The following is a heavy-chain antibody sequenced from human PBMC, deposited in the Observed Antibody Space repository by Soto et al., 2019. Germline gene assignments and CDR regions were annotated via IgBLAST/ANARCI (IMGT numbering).Heavy chain of an antibody. V-gene: IGHV3-30*03. J-gene: IGHJ4*02. D-gene: IGHD5-12*01. CDR3: VMEGYDYYY. CDR1: GFTFSNYG. Sequence: PGGSLRLSCAASGFTFSNYGMHWVRQAPGKGLEWVAVISFDGGNKYYADSVKGRFTISRDNSKNTLYLQMNSLRAEDTAVYYCVMEGYDYYYWGQGTLVTVSS. CDR2: ISFDGGNK.